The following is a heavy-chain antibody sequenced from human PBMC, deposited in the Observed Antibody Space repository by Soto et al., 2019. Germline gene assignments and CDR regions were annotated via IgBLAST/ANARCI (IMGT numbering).Heavy chain of an antibody. CDR1: GFTFSSYA. J-gene: IGHJ6*02. Sequence: PGGSLRLSCAASGFTFSSYAMHWVRQAPGKGLEWVAVISYDGSNKYYADSVKGRFTISGDNSKNTLYLQMNSLRAEDTAVYYCARGGNFQPNSGSYYPYYYYGMDVWGQGTTVTVYS. CDR2: ISYDGSNK. D-gene: IGHD1-26*01. V-gene: IGHV3-30-3*01. CDR3: ARGGNFQPNSGSYYPYYYYGMDV.